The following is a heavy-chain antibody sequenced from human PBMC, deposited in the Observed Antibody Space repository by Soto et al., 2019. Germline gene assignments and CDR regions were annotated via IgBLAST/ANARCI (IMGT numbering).Heavy chain of an antibody. D-gene: IGHD5-12*01. CDR1: GFTFSSYI. Sequence: EVQLVESGGGLVQPGGSLRLSCAASGFTFSSYIMNWVRQAPGKGLEWVSYISSSSSTIYYADSVKGRFTISRDNAKNSLYLQMNSLRDEDTAVYYCATLTGYDYEDYYYYGMDVWGQGTTVTVSS. CDR2: ISSSSSTI. J-gene: IGHJ6*02. CDR3: ATLTGYDYEDYYYYGMDV. V-gene: IGHV3-48*02.